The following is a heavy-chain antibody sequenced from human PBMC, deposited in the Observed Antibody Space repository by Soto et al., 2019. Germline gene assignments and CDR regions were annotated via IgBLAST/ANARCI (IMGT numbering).Heavy chain of an antibody. CDR1: GFTFSSYA. CDR3: AKDHSSSWYRYYYYGMAV. J-gene: IGHJ6*02. V-gene: IGHV3-23*01. Sequence: GGSLRLSCAASGFTFSSYAMSWVRQAPGKGLEWVSAISGSGGSTYYADSVKGRFTISRDNSKNTLYLQMNSLRAEDTAVYYCAKDHSSSWYRYYYYGMAVWGQGPTVTVSS. D-gene: IGHD6-13*01. CDR2: ISGSGGST.